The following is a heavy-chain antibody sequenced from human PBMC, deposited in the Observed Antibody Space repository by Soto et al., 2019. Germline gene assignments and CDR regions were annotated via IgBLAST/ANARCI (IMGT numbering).Heavy chain of an antibody. V-gene: IGHV4-4*02. D-gene: IGHD1-26*01. CDR2: IHHSGST. CDR3: ARGGYYFYMDV. Sequence: QVQLQESGPGLVKPSETLSLTCAVSGGSISISNWWSWVRQTPGKGLEWIGQIHHSGSTNYSPSLTSRFTISVDKATNQCSLKMNYVTAADTAVYYCARGGYYFYMDVWGKGPTVTVSS. CDR1: GGSISISNW. J-gene: IGHJ6*03.